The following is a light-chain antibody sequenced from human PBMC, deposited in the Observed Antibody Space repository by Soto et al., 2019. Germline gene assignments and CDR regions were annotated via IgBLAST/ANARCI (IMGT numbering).Light chain of an antibody. J-gene: IGKJ4*01. CDR1: QSVSSN. Sequence: EIVMTQSPATLPVSPGERATLSCRASQSVSSNLAWYQQKPGQAPRFLIYGASTRATGIPARFSGSGSGTEFTLTISSLQSEDFAVYYCQQYDNWPFTFGGGTKWISN. V-gene: IGKV3-15*01. CDR2: GAS. CDR3: QQYDNWPFT.